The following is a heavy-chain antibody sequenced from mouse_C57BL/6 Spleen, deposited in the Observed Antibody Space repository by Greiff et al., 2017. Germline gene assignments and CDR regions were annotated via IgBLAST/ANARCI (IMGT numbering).Heavy chain of an antibody. J-gene: IGHJ4*01. CDR1: GFSLTSYA. V-gene: IGHV2-9-1*01. D-gene: IGHD2-2*01. CDR2: IWTGEGT. Sequence: QVQLKESGPGLVAPSQSLSITCTVSGFSLTSYAISWVRQPPGKGLEWLGVIWTGEGTNYNSDVKSRLSISKDNSKSQVFLKMNSLQTDDTARYYCARAYGNDNAMDYWGQGTSVTASS. CDR3: ARAYGNDNAMDY.